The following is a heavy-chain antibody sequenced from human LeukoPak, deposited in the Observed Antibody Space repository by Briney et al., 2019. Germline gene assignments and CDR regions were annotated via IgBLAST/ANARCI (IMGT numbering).Heavy chain of an antibody. V-gene: IGHV3-7*01. CDR2: IKQDGSEK. Sequence: GGSLRLSCAASGFTFSSYWMGWVRQAPGKGLESVANIKQDGSEKYYVDSVKGRFTISRDNAKNSLYLQMNSLRAEDTAVYYCASGDYGDYVDAFDIWGQGTMVTVSS. CDR3: ASGDYGDYVDAFDI. CDR1: GFTFSSYW. J-gene: IGHJ3*02. D-gene: IGHD4-17*01.